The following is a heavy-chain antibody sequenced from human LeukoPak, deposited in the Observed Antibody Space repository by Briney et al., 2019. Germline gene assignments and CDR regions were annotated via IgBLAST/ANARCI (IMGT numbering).Heavy chain of an antibody. D-gene: IGHD4-17*01. V-gene: IGHV4-39*07. CDR1: GGSISSSSYC. CDR3: GGSPPAGLRFDY. CDR2: IYDRGST. J-gene: IGHJ4*02. Sequence: SGTLSLTCTVSGGSISSSSYCWGWLRQPRGRGLEWIGSIYDRGSTYYNPSLKSRFPISVQTSKTQFSRKLSAVTAADRAVFYCGGSPPAGLRFDYWGQGTPVTVSS.